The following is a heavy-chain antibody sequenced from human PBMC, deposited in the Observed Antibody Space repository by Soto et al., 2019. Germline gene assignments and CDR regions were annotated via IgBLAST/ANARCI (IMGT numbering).Heavy chain of an antibody. CDR3: ARSRGYYDSSGYFLAFDI. V-gene: IGHV1-69*13. Sequence: EASVKVSCKASGGTFSSYAISWVRQAPGQGLEWMGGIIPIFGTANYAQKFQGRVTITADESTSTAYMELSSLRSEDTAVYYCARSRGYYDSSGYFLAFDIWGQGTMVTVSS. CDR1: GGTFSSYA. D-gene: IGHD3-22*01. J-gene: IGHJ3*02. CDR2: IIPIFGTA.